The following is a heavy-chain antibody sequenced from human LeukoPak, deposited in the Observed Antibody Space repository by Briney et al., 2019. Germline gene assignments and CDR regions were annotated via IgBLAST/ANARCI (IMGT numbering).Heavy chain of an antibody. CDR1: GGSISSYY. CDR3: ARHGEFSYYDFWSGYPERSFDY. J-gene: IGHJ4*02. V-gene: IGHV4-59*08. CDR2: IYYSGST. D-gene: IGHD3-3*01. Sequence: SETLSLTCTVSGGSISSYYWSWIRQPPGKGLEWIGYIYYSGSTNYNPSLKSRVTISVDTSKNQFSLKLSSVTAADTAVYYCARHGEFSYYDFWSGYPERSFDYWGQGTLVTVSS.